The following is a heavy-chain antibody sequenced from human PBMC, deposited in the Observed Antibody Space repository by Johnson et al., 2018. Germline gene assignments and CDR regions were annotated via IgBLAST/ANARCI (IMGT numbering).Heavy chain of an antibody. D-gene: IGHD3-22*01. Sequence: VQLVESGGGLVQPGRSLRLSCAASGFTFDDYAMHWVRQAPGKGLEWVSGISWNSGSIGYADSVKGRFTISRDNAKNSLYLQMNSLKADDTALYYCAKDFYYDSSGGACDIWGQGTMVTVSS. CDR1: GFTFDDYA. CDR3: AKDFYYDSSGGACDI. V-gene: IGHV3-9*01. J-gene: IGHJ3*02. CDR2: ISWNSGSI.